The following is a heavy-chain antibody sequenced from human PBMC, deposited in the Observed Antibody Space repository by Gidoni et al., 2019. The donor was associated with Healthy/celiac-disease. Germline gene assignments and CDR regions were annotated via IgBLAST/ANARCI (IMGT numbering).Heavy chain of an antibody. V-gene: IGHV3-11*01. CDR3: ARDLQLSNYYYYGMDV. J-gene: IGHJ6*02. Sequence: QVQLVESGGGLVKPGGSLRLSCAASGFTFRDYYMSWIRQAPGKGLEWVSYISSSGSTIYYADSVKGRFTISRDNAKNSLYLQMNSLRAEDTAVYYCARDLQLSNYYYYGMDVWGQGTTVTVSS. CDR1: GFTFRDYY. CDR2: ISSSGSTI. D-gene: IGHD2-2*01.